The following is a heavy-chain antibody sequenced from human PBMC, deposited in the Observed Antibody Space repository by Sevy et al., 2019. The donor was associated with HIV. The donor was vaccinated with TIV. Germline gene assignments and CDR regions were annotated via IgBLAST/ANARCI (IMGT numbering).Heavy chain of an antibody. CDR2: ISYDGSNK. V-gene: IGHV3-30-3*01. CDR1: GFTFSSFA. CDR3: ARDSYSSGWYYYYYGMDV. Sequence: GGSLRLSCAASGFTFSSFAMHWVRQAPGKGLEWVAIISYDGSNKYYADSVKGRFTISRDNSKNTLYLKVNSLRAEDTAEYYCARDSYSSGWYYYYYGMDVWGQGTTVTVSS. J-gene: IGHJ6*02. D-gene: IGHD6-19*01.